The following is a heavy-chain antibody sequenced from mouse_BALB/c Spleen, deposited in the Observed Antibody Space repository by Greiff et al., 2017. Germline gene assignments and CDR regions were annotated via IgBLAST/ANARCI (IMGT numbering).Heavy chain of an antibody. CDR3: ARGDGNYSAMDY. Sequence: DVQLVESGGGLVQPGGSLKLSCAASGFTFSSYGMSWVRQTPDKRLELVATINSNGGSTYYPDSVKGRFTISRDNAKNTLYLQMSSLKSEDTAMYYCARGDGNYSAMDYWGQGTSVTVSS. V-gene: IGHV5-6-3*01. CDR2: INSNGGST. D-gene: IGHD2-1*01. J-gene: IGHJ4*01. CDR1: GFTFSSYG.